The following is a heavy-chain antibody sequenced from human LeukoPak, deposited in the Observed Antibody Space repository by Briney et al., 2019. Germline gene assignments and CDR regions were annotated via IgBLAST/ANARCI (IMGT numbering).Heavy chain of an antibody. D-gene: IGHD3-10*01. CDR2: IGGDGTT. J-gene: IGHJ6*02. V-gene: IGHV3-23*01. Sequence: GGSLRLSCATSGFTYSNCGMSWVRQAPGKGLQWLSVIGGDGTTYYADSVKGRFTVSRDNSENTLYLQMNSLRAEDTAVYYCAKGPYGLGIYYGMDVWGQGTTVTV. CDR3: AKGPYGLGIYYGMDV. CDR1: GFTYSNCG.